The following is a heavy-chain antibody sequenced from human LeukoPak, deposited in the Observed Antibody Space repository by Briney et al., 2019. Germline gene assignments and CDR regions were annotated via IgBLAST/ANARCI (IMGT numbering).Heavy chain of an antibody. CDR2: INTYNGNT. J-gene: IGHJ4*02. D-gene: IGHD6-19*01. CDR1: GYTFTSYG. CDR3: AREGQYYFDY. V-gene: IGHV1-18*01. Sequence: ASVKVSCKASGYTFTSYGISWVRQAPGQGLEWMGWINTYNGNTNYAQKLRGRVTMTTDTSTSTAYMELRSLGSDDTAVYYCAREGQYYFDYWGQGTLVTVSS.